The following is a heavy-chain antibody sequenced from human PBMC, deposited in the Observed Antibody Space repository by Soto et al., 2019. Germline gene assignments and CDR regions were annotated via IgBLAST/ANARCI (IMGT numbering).Heavy chain of an antibody. CDR3: ANRGYSSSWYANLNVYYYYGMDV. V-gene: IGHV1-69*12. D-gene: IGHD6-13*01. CDR2: IIPIFGTA. J-gene: IGHJ6*02. Sequence: QVQLVQSGAEVKKPGSSVKVSCKASGGTFSSYAISWVRQAPGQGLEWMGGIIPIFGTANYAQKFQGRVTITADESTSTAYMELSSLRSEDTAVYYCANRGYSSSWYANLNVYYYYGMDVWGQGTTVTVSS. CDR1: GGTFSSYA.